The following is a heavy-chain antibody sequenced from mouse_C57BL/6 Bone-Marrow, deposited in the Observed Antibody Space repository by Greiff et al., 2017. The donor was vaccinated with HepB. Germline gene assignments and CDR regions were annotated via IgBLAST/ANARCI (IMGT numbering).Heavy chain of an antibody. V-gene: IGHV1-50*01. Sequence: QVQLQQPGAELVKPGASVKLSCKASGYTFTSYWMQWVKQRPGQGLEWIGEIDPSDSYTNYNQKFKGKATLTVDTSSSTAYMQLSSLTSEDSAVYYCARYYYGSSHYFDYWGKGTTLTVSS. CDR3: ARYYYGSSHYFDY. J-gene: IGHJ2*01. D-gene: IGHD1-1*01. CDR2: IDPSDSYT. CDR1: GYTFTSYW.